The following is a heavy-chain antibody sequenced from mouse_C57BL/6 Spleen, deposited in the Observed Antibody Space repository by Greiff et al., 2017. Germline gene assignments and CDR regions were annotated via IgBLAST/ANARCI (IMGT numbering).Heavy chain of an antibody. CDR3: ARRSYGSSSYYFDY. J-gene: IGHJ2*01. CDR2: IDPNSGGT. D-gene: IGHD1-1*01. V-gene: IGHV1-72*01. Sequence: VKQSCKASGYTFTSYWMHWVKQRPGRGLEWIGRIDPNSGGTKYNEKFKSKATLTVDKPSSTAYMQLSSLTSEDSAVYYCARRSYGSSSYYFDYWGQGTTLTVSS. CDR1: GYTFTSYW.